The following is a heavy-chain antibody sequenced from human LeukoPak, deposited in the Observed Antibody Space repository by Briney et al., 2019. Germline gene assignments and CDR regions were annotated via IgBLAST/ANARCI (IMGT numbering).Heavy chain of an antibody. Sequence: ASVKVSCKASGYTFTSYTMNWVRQAPGQGLEWMGRINPNSGGTNYAQKFQGRVTMTRDTSISTAYMELSRLRSDDTAVYYCARWDCSSTSCSSNRKGGMDVWGQGTTVTVSS. CDR3: ARWDCSSTSCSSNRKGGMDV. V-gene: IGHV1-2*06. J-gene: IGHJ6*02. CDR1: GYTFTSYT. CDR2: INPNSGGT. D-gene: IGHD2-2*01.